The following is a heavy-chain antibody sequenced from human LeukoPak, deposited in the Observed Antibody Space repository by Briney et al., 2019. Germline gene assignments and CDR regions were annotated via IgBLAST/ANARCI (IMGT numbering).Heavy chain of an antibody. Sequence: SEALSLTCTVFGYSITTGYYWGWIRQPPGKGLEWIGSIYHSGSTFYNPSLKSRVTISVDTSKNQFSLKLSSVTAADTAIYYCARDQDYYGSGSYGPDHWGQGTQVTVSS. CDR1: GYSITTGYY. CDR2: IYHSGST. CDR3: ARDQDYYGSGSYGPDH. V-gene: IGHV4-38-2*02. D-gene: IGHD3-10*01. J-gene: IGHJ4*02.